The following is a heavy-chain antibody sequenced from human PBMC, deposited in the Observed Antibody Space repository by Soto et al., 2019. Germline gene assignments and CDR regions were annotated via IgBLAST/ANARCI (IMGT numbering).Heavy chain of an antibody. Sequence: QVQLVQSGAEVQKPGSSVKVSCKASGGTFSSYAISWVRQAPGQGLEWMGGIIPISGTANYAKKFQGRVTITAAESTSTAYMELSSLRSEDTAVYYCARSQGSSTSLEIYYYYYYGMDVWGQGTTVTVSS. D-gene: IGHD2-2*01. CDR3: ARSQGSSTSLEIYYYYYYGMDV. CDR2: IIPISGTA. J-gene: IGHJ6*02. V-gene: IGHV1-69*01. CDR1: GGTFSSYA.